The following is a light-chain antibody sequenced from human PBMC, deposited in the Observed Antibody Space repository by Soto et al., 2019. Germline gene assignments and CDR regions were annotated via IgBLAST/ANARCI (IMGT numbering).Light chain of an antibody. CDR1: QGISTN. J-gene: IGKJ5*01. Sequence: DIQMTQSPSSVSASVGDRVTITCRASQGISTNLAWYQQKPGKAPKLLIYAASSLQSGVPPRLSGSGSGTDFTLTISSLQPEDFAIYYCLQANRVPLSFGQGTRLEIK. CDR3: LQANRVPLS. V-gene: IGKV1-12*01. CDR2: AAS.